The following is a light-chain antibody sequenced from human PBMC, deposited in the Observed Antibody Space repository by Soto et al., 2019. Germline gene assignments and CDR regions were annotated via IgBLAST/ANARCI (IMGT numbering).Light chain of an antibody. CDR2: WAS. CDR1: QSVLYSSNNKNY. CDR3: QQFYGTPLT. J-gene: IGKJ4*01. Sequence: DIVMTRSPDSLAVSLGERATINCKSSQSVLYSSNNKNYLAWYQQKPGQPPKVILYWASTRESGVPDRFSGSGSGTDFTLTISSLQAEDVAVYYCQQFYGTPLTFGGGTKVEIK. V-gene: IGKV4-1*01.